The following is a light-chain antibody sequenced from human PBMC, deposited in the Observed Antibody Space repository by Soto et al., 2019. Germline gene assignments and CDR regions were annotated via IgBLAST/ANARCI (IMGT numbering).Light chain of an antibody. CDR3: QQYNSYST. CDR2: MAS. CDR1: QSISSW. Sequence: DIQMTQSPSTLSASVGDRVTITCRASQSISSWLAWYQQKPGKAPNLLIYMASSLESGVSSRFSGSGSGTEFTLTISSLQPDDFATYYCQQYNSYSTFGQGTKLEIK. V-gene: IGKV1-5*03. J-gene: IGKJ2*01.